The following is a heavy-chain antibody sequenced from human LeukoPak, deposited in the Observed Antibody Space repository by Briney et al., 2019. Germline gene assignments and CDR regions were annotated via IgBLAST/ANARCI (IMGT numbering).Heavy chain of an antibody. D-gene: IGHD3-22*01. V-gene: IGHV3-48*03. CDR2: ISSSGSTI. Sequence: GGSLRLSCAASGFTFSSYEMNWVRQAPGKGLEWVSYISSSGSTIYYADSVKGRFTISRDNAKNSLYLQMNSLRAEDTAVYYCARAFNYYDSSGYGYWGQGTLVTVSS. CDR3: ARAFNYYDSSGYGY. J-gene: IGHJ4*02. CDR1: GFTFSSYE.